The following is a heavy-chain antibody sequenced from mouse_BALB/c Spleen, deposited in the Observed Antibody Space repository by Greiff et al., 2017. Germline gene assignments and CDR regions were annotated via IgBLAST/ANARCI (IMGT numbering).Heavy chain of an antibody. CDR2: INPSTGYT. CDR3: ARRTVPYAMDY. V-gene: IGHV1-7*01. CDR1: GYTFTSYW. Sequence: QVQLQQSGAELAKPGASVKMSCKASGYTFTSYWMHWVKQRPGQGLEWIGYINPSTGYTEYNQKFKDKATLTADKSSSTAYMQLSSLTSEDSAVYYCARRTVPYAMDYWGQGTSVTVSS. D-gene: IGHD1-1*01. J-gene: IGHJ4*01.